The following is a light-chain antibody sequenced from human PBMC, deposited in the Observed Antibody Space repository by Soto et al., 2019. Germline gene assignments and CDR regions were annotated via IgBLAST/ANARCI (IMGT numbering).Light chain of an antibody. CDR1: QSVSSS. CDR3: QKYGSSPRT. V-gene: IGKV3-20*01. CDR2: GAS. J-gene: IGKJ1*01. Sequence: ELVMTQSPATLSVSPGERASLSCRASQSVSSSLAWYQQKPGQAPRLLIYGASSRATGIPDRFSGSGSGTDLTLTISRLEPEDFVVYYCQKYGSSPRTFGQGTKVDIK.